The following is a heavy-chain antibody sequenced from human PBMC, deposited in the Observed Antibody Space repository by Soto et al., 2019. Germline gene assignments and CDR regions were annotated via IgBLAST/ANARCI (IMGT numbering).Heavy chain of an antibody. Sequence: PSETLSLTCSVSGGSFSGYYWTWIRQSQGKGLEWIGEINHSGATNYNPSLKSGITMSIDTSRNQFSLNVSSVTAADTAVYYCARSRPAGYSSSGVDYWGQGTLVTVSS. J-gene: IGHJ4*02. V-gene: IGHV4-34*10. D-gene: IGHD6-13*01. CDR2: INHSGAT. CDR3: ARSRPAGYSSSGVDY. CDR1: GGSFSGYY.